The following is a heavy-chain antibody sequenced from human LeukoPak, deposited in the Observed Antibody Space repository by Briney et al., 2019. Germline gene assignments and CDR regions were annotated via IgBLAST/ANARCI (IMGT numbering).Heavy chain of an antibody. J-gene: IGHJ4*02. CDR2: ISYDGSNK. V-gene: IGHV3-30-3*01. CDR1: GLTFSSHW. D-gene: IGHD3-22*01. Sequence: GGSPRLSCAASGLTFSSHWMHWVRQAPGKGLEWVAVISYDGSNKYYADSVKGRFTISRDNSKNTLYLQMNSLRPEDTAVYYCARDPYYYDSSGYLLPYYLDYWGQGTLVTVSS. CDR3: ARDPYYYDSSGYLLPYYLDY.